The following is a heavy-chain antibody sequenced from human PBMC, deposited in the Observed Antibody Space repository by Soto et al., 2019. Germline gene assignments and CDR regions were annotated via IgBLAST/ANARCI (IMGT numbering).Heavy chain of an antibody. D-gene: IGHD3-10*01. CDR2: IYYSGST. CDR1: GGSISSSSYY. J-gene: IGHJ5*02. V-gene: IGHV4-39*01. CDR3: ARHARITMVRYNWFDP. Sequence: SETLSLTCTVSGGSISSSSYYWGWIRQPPGKGLEWIGSIYYSGSTYYNPSLKSRVTISVDTSKNQFSLKLSSVTAADTAVYYCARHARITMVRYNWFDPWGQGTLVTVSS.